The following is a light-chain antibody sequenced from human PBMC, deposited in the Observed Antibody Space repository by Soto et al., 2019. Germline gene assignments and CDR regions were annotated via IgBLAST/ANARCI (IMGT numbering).Light chain of an antibody. CDR1: QGIGNY. J-gene: IGKJ1*01. CDR3: QKYRT. V-gene: IGKV1-27*01. CDR2: AAS. Sequence: DIQMTQSPSSLSASVGDRVTITCRASQGIGNYLAWYQQKPGKVPKLLIYAASTLQSGVPSRFSGSGSGTDFTLTISSLQPEDVATYYCQKYRTFGQGTKVEIK.